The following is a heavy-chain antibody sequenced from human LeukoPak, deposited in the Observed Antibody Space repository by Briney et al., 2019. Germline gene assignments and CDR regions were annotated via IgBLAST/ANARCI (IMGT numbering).Heavy chain of an antibody. J-gene: IGHJ4*02. CDR3: ARGAVAGTGLCDY. CDR2: IWYDGSNK. Sequence: GGSLRLSCAASGFTFSSYGMHWVRQAPGKGLEWVAVIWYDGSNKYYADSVKGRFTISRDNSKNTLYLQMNSLRAEDTAVYYCARGAVAGTGLCDYWGQGTLVTVSS. D-gene: IGHD6-19*01. V-gene: IGHV3-33*01. CDR1: GFTFSSYG.